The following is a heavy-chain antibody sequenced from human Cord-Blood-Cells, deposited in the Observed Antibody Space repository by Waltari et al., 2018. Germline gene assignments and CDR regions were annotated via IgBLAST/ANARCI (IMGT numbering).Heavy chain of an antibody. CDR2: TEYSRST. Sequence: QVQLQESGPGLVKPSETLSLTCTVPGGSISSYYWSWIRQPPGKGLEWIGYTEYSRSTNYNPSLKSRVTISVDTSKNQFSLKLSSVTAADTAVYYCARDHGGYYYYYGMDVWGQGTTVTVSS. CDR1: GGSISSYY. J-gene: IGHJ6*02. D-gene: IGHD3-16*01. CDR3: ARDHGGYYYYYGMDV. V-gene: IGHV4-59*01.